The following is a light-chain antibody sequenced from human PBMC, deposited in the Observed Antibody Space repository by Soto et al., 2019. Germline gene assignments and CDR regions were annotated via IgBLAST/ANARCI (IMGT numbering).Light chain of an antibody. CDR1: SSDFGGTNY. CDR3: TSYAGSYADVV. CDR2: EVT. V-gene: IGLV2-8*01. J-gene: IGLJ2*01. Sequence: QSALTQPPSASGSPGQSVTISCTGASSDFGGTNYVSWYQQHPGKAPKLMIFEVTKRPSGVPDRFSGSKSGYTASLTVSGLQAEDEADYYCTSYAGSYADVVFGGGTKLTVL.